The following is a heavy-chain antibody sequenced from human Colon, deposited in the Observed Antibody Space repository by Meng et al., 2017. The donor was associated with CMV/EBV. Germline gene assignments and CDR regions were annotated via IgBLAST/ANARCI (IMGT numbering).Heavy chain of an antibody. CDR1: GFSFITYS. D-gene: IGHD3-22*01. CDR2: ISSGGSYI. Sequence: GGSLRLSCTASGFSFITYSMNWVRQAPGKGLEWISSISSGGSYIFYADSAKGPFTISRDDAKNSLYLQMNSLRVDDTAVYYCARAPLSGYFYDFWGQGTLVTVSS. V-gene: IGHV3-21*01. J-gene: IGHJ4*02. CDR3: ARAPLSGYFYDF.